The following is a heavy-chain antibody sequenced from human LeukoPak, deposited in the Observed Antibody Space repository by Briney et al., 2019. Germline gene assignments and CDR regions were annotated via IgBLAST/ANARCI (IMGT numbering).Heavy chain of an antibody. J-gene: IGHJ6*03. CDR2: ISGSGGST. D-gene: IGHD3-10*01. V-gene: IGHV3-23*01. CDR1: GFTFSSYG. CDR3: ARDNYYGSGIYYYYYMDV. Sequence: GGSLRLSCAASGFTFSSYGMSWVRQAPGKGLEWVSVISGSGGSTYYADSMKGRFTISRDNSKNTLYLQMNSLRAEDTAVYYCARDNYYGSGIYYYYYMDVWGKGTTVTISS.